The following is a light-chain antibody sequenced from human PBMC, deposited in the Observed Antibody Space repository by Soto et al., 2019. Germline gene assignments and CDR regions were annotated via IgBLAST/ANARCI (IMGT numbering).Light chain of an antibody. V-gene: IGLV1-51*01. CDR1: SSNIGNNY. CDR2: DNN. CDR3: GTWDSSLSAGVV. Sequence: QSVLTQPPSVSAAPGQKVTISCFGSSSNIGNNYVSWYQQFPGTAPKLLIYDNNERPSGIPDRFSGSKSGTSATLGITGLQTGDEADYYCGTWDSSLSAGVVFGGGTKLTVL. J-gene: IGLJ2*01.